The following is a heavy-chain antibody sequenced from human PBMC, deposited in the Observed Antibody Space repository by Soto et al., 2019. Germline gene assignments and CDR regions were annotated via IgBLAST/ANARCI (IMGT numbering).Heavy chain of an antibody. J-gene: IGHJ4*02. CDR3: ARVGPHYYGSGSFDY. D-gene: IGHD3-10*01. CDR1: GFTFSSYW. V-gene: IGHV3-7*01. CDR2: IKQDGSEK. Sequence: GGSLRLSCAASGFTFSSYWMSWVRQAPGKGLEWVANIKQDGSEKYYVDSVKGRFTISRDNAKNSLYLQMNSLRAEDTAVYYCARVGPHYYGSGSFDYWGQGTLVTVSS.